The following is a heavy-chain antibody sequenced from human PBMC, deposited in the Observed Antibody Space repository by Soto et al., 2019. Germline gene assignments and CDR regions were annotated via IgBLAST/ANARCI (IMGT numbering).Heavy chain of an antibody. D-gene: IGHD2-2*03. CDR3: ARLFAMDIVVVPAVPTYNWFDP. Sequence: PSETQSHTCPFSGGSIRSSSYYWGWIRQPPGKGLEWIGSIYYSGSTYYNPSLKSRVTISVDTSKNQFSLKLSSVTAADTAVYYCARLFAMDIVVVPAVPTYNWFDPWGQGTLVTVSS. J-gene: IGHJ5*02. V-gene: IGHV4-39*01. CDR2: IYYSGST. CDR1: GGSIRSSSYY.